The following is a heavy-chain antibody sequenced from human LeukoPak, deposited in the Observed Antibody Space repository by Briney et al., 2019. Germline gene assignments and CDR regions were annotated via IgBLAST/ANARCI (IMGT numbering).Heavy chain of an antibody. J-gene: IGHJ6*02. CDR3: ARGGGYCSGGSCYFMKRYHYYGMDV. CDR1: GGSISSYY. V-gene: IGHV4-4*07. Sequence: SETLSLTCTVSGGSISSYYWSWIRQPAGKGLEWIGRIYTSGSTNYNPSLKSRVTMSVDTSKNQFSLKLSSVTAADTAVYYSARGGGYCSGGSCYFMKRYHYYGMDVWGQGTTVTVSS. D-gene: IGHD2-15*01. CDR2: IYTSGST.